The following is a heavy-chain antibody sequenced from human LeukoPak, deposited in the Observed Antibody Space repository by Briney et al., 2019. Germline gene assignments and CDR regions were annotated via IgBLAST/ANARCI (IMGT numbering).Heavy chain of an antibody. CDR3: AKDPSDIVATAEFDP. CDR1: GFTFSSYA. D-gene: IGHD5-12*01. J-gene: IGHJ5*02. CDR2: ISGSGGST. V-gene: IGHV3-23*01. Sequence: PGGSLRLSCAASGFTFSSYAMSWVRQAPGKGLEWVSAISGSGGSTYYADSVKGRFTISRDNSKNTLYLQMNSLRAEDTAVYYCAKDPSDIVATAEFDPWGQGTLVTVSS.